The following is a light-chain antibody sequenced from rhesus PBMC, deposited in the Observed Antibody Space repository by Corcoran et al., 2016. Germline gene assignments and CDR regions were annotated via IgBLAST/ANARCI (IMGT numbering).Light chain of an antibody. CDR3: LQQYMPPLT. J-gene: IGKJ4*01. V-gene: IGKV1-33*02. Sequence: DIQMTQSPSSLSASVGDRVSITCQASQDISNWLAWYQQKPGTAPKLLIFAASRLLSGVPSRFRGSGSGTDFPLTFSILQPEDVASYYCLQQYMPPLTFGGRTKVEI. CDR1: QDISNW. CDR2: AAS.